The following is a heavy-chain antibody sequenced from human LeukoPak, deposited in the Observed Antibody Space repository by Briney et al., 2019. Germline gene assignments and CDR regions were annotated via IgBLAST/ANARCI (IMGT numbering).Heavy chain of an antibody. D-gene: IGHD2-21*02. Sequence: SETLSLTCAVYGGSLSGYYWSWIRQPPGKGLERIGEINHSGSTNYNPSLKSRVTISVDTSKNQFSLKLSSVTAADTAVYYCARGQTYCGGDCYPYWGQGTLVTVSS. CDR3: ARGQTYCGGDCYPY. V-gene: IGHV4-34*01. J-gene: IGHJ4*02. CDR2: INHSGST. CDR1: GGSLSGYY.